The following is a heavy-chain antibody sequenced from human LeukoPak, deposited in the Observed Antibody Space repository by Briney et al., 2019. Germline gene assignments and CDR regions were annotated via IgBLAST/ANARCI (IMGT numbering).Heavy chain of an antibody. J-gene: IGHJ4*02. CDR3: TTDISSGWLDY. Sequence: GGSLRLSCAAPGFTFSNAWMRWVRQAPGKGLEWVGRIKSKTDGGTTDYAAPVKGRFTISRDDSKNTLYLQMNSLKTEDTAVYYCTTDISSGWLDYWGQGTLVTVSS. CDR2: IKSKTDGGTT. CDR1: GFTFSNAW. V-gene: IGHV3-15*01. D-gene: IGHD6-19*01.